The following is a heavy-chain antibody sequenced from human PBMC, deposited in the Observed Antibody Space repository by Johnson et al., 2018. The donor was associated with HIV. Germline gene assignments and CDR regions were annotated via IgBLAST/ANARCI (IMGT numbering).Heavy chain of an antibody. Sequence: EVQLVESGGGLVKPGGSLRLSCAASGFNFNNAWMTWVRQAPGKGLEWVGRIKSEIDGGTTDYCAPVKGRFTISRDDSKSTLHLQMNSLQTEDTAVYYCATSVGDGYNSDPFDMWGQGTMVTVSS. CDR1: GFNFNNAW. V-gene: IGHV3-15*01. CDR2: IKSEIDGGTT. D-gene: IGHD5-24*01. J-gene: IGHJ3*02. CDR3: ATSVGDGYNSDPFDM.